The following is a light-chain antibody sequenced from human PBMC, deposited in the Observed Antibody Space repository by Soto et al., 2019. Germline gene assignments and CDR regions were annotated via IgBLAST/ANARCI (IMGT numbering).Light chain of an antibody. J-gene: IGLJ1*01. CDR3: QSYENSRTGFYV. CDR1: SSDIGAGFD. CDR2: GNT. Sequence: QSVLTQPPSVSGAPGQRVTISCTGSSSDIGAGFDVHWYQHLPGTAPKLLIYGNTNRPSGVPGRFSGSKSGTSASLVITVLQAEDEADYYCQSYENSRTGFYVFGTGTKLTVL. V-gene: IGLV1-40*01.